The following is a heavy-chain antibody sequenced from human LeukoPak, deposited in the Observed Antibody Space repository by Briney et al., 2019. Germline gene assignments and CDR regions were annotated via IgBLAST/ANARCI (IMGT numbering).Heavy chain of an antibody. D-gene: IGHD6-19*01. CDR2: INPNSGGT. Sequence: ASVKVSCKASGYTFTGYYMHWVRQAPGQGLEWMGWINPNSGGTKYAQKFQGRVTMTRDTSISTAYMELSRLRSDDTAVYYCARERYSSGGPFDYWGQGTLVTVSS. J-gene: IGHJ4*02. V-gene: IGHV1-2*02. CDR1: GYTFTGYY. CDR3: ARERYSSGGPFDY.